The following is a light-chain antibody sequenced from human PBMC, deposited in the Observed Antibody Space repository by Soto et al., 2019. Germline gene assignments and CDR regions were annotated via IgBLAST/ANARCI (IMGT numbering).Light chain of an antibody. Sequence: QSVLTQPASVSGSPGQSITISCTGTSSDVGGYNYVSWYQQHPGKAPKLMIYEISNRPSGVSNRFSGSNSGNTASLTISGLQAEDEADYYCCSYTSSSTLVVFCGGTKLTVL. CDR2: EIS. CDR3: CSYTSSSTLVV. V-gene: IGLV2-14*01. CDR1: SSDVGGYNY. J-gene: IGLJ2*01.